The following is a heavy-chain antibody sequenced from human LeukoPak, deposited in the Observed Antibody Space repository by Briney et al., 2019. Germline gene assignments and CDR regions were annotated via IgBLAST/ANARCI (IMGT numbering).Heavy chain of an antibody. D-gene: IGHD6-6*01. CDR1: GYSFSSYW. V-gene: IGHV5-51*01. CDR2: LYPGDSDT. Sequence: GESLKISCKGSGYSFSSYWIGWVRQMPGKGLEWMGILYPGDSDTRYSPSFQGQVTISAVKSISTAYLQWSSLEASDTAMYYCARLSSSSEENYFDYWGQGTQVTASS. CDR3: ARLSSSSEENYFDY. J-gene: IGHJ4*02.